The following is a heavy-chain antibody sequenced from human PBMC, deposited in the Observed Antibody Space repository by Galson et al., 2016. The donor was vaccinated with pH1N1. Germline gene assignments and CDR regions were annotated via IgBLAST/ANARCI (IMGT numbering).Heavy chain of an antibody. CDR3: ARVEGRAAAGTTD. V-gene: IGHV1-2*06. CDR2: VDPQTGGT. D-gene: IGHD6-13*01. CDR1: GYRFRDYY. Sequence: SVKVSCKASGYRFRDYYVHWVRQAPGHGLEWIGRVDPQTGGTKYGQKLQGGVTMTSDTSITTGYMELTRLKSDDTALHYCARVEGRAAAGTTDWGQGTLVTVSS. J-gene: IGHJ4*01.